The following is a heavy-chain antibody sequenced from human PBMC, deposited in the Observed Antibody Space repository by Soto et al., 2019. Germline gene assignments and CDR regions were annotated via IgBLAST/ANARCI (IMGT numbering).Heavy chain of an antibody. D-gene: IGHD4-17*01. CDR1: GYIFTSYG. Sequence: QAHLVQSGPEVKKPGASVKVSCKGSGYIFTSYGIAWVRQAPGQGLEWMGWISAHNGKTEYAQKFQGRVTVTRDTSTSTDYLELRSLRSDDTALYYCERGRYGDYWGQGDLVTVSS. V-gene: IGHV1-18*01. CDR3: ERGRYGDY. J-gene: IGHJ4*02. CDR2: ISAHNGKT.